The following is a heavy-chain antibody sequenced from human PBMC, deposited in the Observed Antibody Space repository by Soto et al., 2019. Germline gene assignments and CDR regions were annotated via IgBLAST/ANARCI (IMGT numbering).Heavy chain of an antibody. D-gene: IGHD4-17*01. CDR3: ARKGRDARSFGQLRLFFDS. V-gene: IGHV3-48*03. CDR2: ISASGNTI. J-gene: IGHJ4*02. CDR1: GFTFDSYE. Sequence: PGGSLRLSCAASGFTFDSYEMNWVRQAPGKGLEWVSFISASGNTIYYADSVKGRFTISRDNAENSLYLQMNSLRGEDTAAYYCARKGRDARSFGQLRLFFDSWGQVALVTVSS.